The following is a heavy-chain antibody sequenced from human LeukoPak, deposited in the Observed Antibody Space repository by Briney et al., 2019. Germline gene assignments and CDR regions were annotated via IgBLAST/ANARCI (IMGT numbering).Heavy chain of an antibody. J-gene: IGHJ4*02. CDR2: TYYSGST. CDR1: GGSISSYY. V-gene: IGHV4-59*01. Sequence: PSKTLSLTCTVSGGSISSYYWSWIRQPPGKGLEWIGYTYYSGSTNYNPSLKSRVTISVDTSKNQFSLKLSSVTAADTAVYYCAREAVAYYDSSGYYNFDYWGQGTLVTVSS. D-gene: IGHD3-22*01. CDR3: AREAVAYYDSSGYYNFDY.